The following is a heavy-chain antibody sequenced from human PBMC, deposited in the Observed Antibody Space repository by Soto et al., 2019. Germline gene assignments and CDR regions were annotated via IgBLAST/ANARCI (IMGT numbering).Heavy chain of an antibody. CDR1: GGSISSYY. D-gene: IGHD5-18*01. Sequence: SETLSLTCTVSGGSISSYYWSWIRQPPGKGLEWIGYIYYSGSTNYNPSLKSRVTISVDTSKNQFSLKLSSVTAADTAVYYCASFSRGYSYGDFDYWGQGTLVTVSS. CDR3: ASFSRGYSYGDFDY. CDR2: IYYSGST. V-gene: IGHV4-59*06. J-gene: IGHJ4*02.